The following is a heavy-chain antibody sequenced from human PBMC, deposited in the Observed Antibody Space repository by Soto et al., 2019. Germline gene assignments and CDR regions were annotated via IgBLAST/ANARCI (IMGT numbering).Heavy chain of an antibody. J-gene: IGHJ4*02. CDR1: GFTFSSYW. CDR2: INSDGSTT. Sequence: EVQLVESGGGLVQPGGSLRLSCAASGFTFSSYWMNWVRQAPGKGLVWVSRINSDGSTTTYADSVKGRFTISRDNAKNTLYLKMNSMRADETAVYYCVRVPTGGYAFSLDDYWGQGTLVTVSS. V-gene: IGHV3-74*01. D-gene: IGHD5-12*01. CDR3: VRVPTGGYAFSLDDY.